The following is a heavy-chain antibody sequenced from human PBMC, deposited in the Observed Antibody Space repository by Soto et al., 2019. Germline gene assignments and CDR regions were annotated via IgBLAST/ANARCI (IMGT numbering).Heavy chain of an antibody. CDR1: GGSFSGYY. V-gene: IGHV4-34*01. J-gene: IGHJ5*02. Sequence: SETLSLTCAVYGGSFSGYYWSWIRQPPGKGLEWIGEINHSGSTNYNPSLKSRVTISVDTSKNQFSLKLSSVTAADTAVYYCARGIAAIPELGWFDPWGQGTLVT. D-gene: IGHD2-15*01. CDR3: ARGIAAIPELGWFDP. CDR2: INHSGST.